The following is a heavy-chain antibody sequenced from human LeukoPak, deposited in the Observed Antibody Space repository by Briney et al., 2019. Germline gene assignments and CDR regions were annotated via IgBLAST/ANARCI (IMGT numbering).Heavy chain of an antibody. V-gene: IGHV3-23*01. D-gene: IGHD6-13*01. CDR1: GFIFSSYA. CDR3: AKYVTPPGTYYYGLDV. CDR2: ISGSGDAT. J-gene: IGHJ6*02. Sequence: GGSLRLSCAASGFIFSSYAMTWVRQAPGKGLEWVSGISGSGDATFYADPVKGRFTTSRDNSKNTLYLQMNSLRGDDTAVYYCAKYVTPPGTYYYGLDVWGQGTTVTVSS.